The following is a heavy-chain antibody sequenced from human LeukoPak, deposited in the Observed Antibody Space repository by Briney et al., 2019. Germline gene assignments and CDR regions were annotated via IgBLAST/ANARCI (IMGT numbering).Heavy chain of an antibody. Sequence: GESLKISCKGSGYSFTSYWIGWVRQMPGKGLEWMGIIYPGDSDTRYSPSFQGQVTISADKSISTAYLQWSSLKASDTAMYYCARHPPDYGDYPWAFDIWGQGTMVTVSP. J-gene: IGHJ3*02. CDR3: ARHPPDYGDYPWAFDI. V-gene: IGHV5-51*01. CDR2: IYPGDSDT. D-gene: IGHD4-17*01. CDR1: GYSFTSYW.